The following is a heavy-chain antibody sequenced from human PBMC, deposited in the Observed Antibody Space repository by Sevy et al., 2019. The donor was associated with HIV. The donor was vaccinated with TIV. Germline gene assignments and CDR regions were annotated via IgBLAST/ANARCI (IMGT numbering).Heavy chain of an antibody. V-gene: IGHV3-7*03. D-gene: IGHD2-2*01. Sequence: GGSLRLSCAASGFTFSRYWMSWVRQAPGKGLEWVANIKVDGSEKYYVDSVKGRFTISRDNAKNSLYLQMNSLRAEDTAVYYCARDCSSTRCLWGMDVWGQGTTVNVSS. CDR2: IKVDGSEK. CDR3: ARDCSSTRCLWGMDV. J-gene: IGHJ6*02. CDR1: GFTFSRYW.